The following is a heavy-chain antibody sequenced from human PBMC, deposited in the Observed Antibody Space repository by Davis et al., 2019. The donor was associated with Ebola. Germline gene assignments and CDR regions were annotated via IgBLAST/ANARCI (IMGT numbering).Heavy chain of an antibody. J-gene: IGHJ4*02. Sequence: GGSLRLSCAASGFTVSTNYMSWVRQAPGKGLEWVSIIYNVGSTSNADSLAGRFTITRDTSKNTVYLQMNNLRAEDTAVYYCVRDLNCWGQGTLVTVSS. CDR3: VRDLNC. CDR1: GFTVSTNY. CDR2: IYNVGST. V-gene: IGHV3-53*01.